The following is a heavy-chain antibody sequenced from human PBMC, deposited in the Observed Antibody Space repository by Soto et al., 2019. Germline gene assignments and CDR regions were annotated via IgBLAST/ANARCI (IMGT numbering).Heavy chain of an antibody. V-gene: IGHV4-31*03. J-gene: IGHJ5*02. CDR1: GGSISSGGYY. CDR3: ARDLSVMYGNWFDP. D-gene: IGHD2-8*02. CDR2: ISYSGST. Sequence: VQLQESGPGLAKPSQTLSLTCTVSGGSISSGGYYWSWIRQHPGKGLEWIGDISYSGSTNYNPSLKRRITISVDTSKNQFSLKLSSVTAADTAVYYCARDLSVMYGNWFDPWGQGTLVTVSS.